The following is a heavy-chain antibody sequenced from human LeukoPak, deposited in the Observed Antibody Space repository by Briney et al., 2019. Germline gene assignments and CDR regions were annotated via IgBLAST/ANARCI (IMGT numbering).Heavy chain of an antibody. J-gene: IGHJ4*02. CDR3: ARGKQQLIDYFDY. V-gene: IGHV1-69*13. D-gene: IGHD6-13*01. CDR1: GGTFSSYA. CDR2: IIPIFGTA. Sequence: ASVKVSCKDNGGTFSSYAISWVRQDPGHGLEWMGGIIPIFGTANYAQKFQGRVTITADESTSTAYMELSSLRSEDTAVYYCARGKQQLIDYFDYWGQGTLVTVSS.